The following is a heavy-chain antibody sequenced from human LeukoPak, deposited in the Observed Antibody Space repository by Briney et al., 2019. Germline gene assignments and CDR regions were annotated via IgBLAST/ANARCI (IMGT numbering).Heavy chain of an antibody. CDR3: ARDGGTMVRGITSSPGRYYYYYMDV. CDR2: IIPIFGTA. CDR1: GGTFSSYA. V-gene: IGHV1-69*13. J-gene: IGHJ6*03. Sequence: SVKVSCKASGGTFSSYAISWVRQAPGQGLEWMGGIIPIFGTANYAQKFQGRVTITADESTSTAYMELSSLRSEDTAVYYCARDGGTMVRGITSSPGRYYYYYMDVWGKGTTVTVSS. D-gene: IGHD3-10*01.